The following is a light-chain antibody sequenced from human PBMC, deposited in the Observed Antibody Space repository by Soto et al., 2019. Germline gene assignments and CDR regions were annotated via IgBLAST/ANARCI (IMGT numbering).Light chain of an antibody. J-gene: IGKJ5*01. CDR3: QQRSNWPLIT. Sequence: EIVITQSPVTVSVSPGYRATLSCRASQSVSSYLAWYQQKPGQAPRLLIYDASNRATGIPARFSGSGSGTDFTLTISSLQPEDFSVYFCQQRSNWPLITFGQGTRLEIK. CDR2: DAS. V-gene: IGKV3-11*01. CDR1: QSVSSY.